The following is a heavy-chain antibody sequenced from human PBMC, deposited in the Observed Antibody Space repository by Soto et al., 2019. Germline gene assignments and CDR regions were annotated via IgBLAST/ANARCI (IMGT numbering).Heavy chain of an antibody. CDR3: ARHSKKWLVQDYYYYYGMDV. J-gene: IGHJ6*02. Sequence: GESLKISWKCSGYSFTSYLISWVRQMPGKGLEWMGRIDPSDSYTNYSPSFQGHVTISADKSISTAYLQWSSLKASDTAMYYCARHSKKWLVQDYYYYYGMDVWGQGTTVTVSS. CDR2: IDPSDSYT. V-gene: IGHV5-10-1*01. CDR1: GYSFTSYL. D-gene: IGHD6-19*01.